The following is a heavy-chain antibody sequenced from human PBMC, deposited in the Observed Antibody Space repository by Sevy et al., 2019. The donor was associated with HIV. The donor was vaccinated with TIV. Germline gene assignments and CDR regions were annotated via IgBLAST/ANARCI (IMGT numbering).Heavy chain of an antibody. V-gene: IGHV3-23*01. D-gene: IGHD3-22*01. CDR2: INSGGGST. Sequence: RSLRLSCAASGFTFTEFVMSWVRQAAGKGLQWVSTINSGGGSTYDADSVKGRFTISRDNSQNTLDLQMNSLRAEDTAVYYCAKDVVWGYYDSSGYSDHWGQGTLVTVSS. CDR3: AKDVVWGYYDSSGYSDH. J-gene: IGHJ4*02. CDR1: GFTFTEFV.